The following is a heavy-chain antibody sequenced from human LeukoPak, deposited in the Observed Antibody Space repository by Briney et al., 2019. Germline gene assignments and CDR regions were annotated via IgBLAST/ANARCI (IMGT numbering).Heavy chain of an antibody. D-gene: IGHD1-1*01. CDR3: AKGTTGSNADY. Sequence: GGALRLSCAASGFPFSSYAMSWGRPAPGKGLEWVSAISGSGGSTYYADSVKGRFTISRDNSKNTLYLQMNSLRAEDTAVYYCAKGTTGSNADYWGQGTLVTVSS. J-gene: IGHJ4*02. CDR1: GFPFSSYA. V-gene: IGHV3-23*01. CDR2: ISGSGGST.